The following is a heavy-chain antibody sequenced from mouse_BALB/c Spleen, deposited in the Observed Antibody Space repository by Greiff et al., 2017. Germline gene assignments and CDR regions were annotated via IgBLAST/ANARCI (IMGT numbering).Heavy chain of an antibody. D-gene: IGHD1-2*01. CDR2: IRNKANGYTT. CDR3: ARNYYGYEGGFAY. CDR1: GFTFTDYY. V-gene: IGHV7-3*02. Sequence: EVHLVESGGGLVQPGGSLRLSCATSGFTFTDYYMSWVRQPPGKALEWLGFIRNKANGYTTEYSASVKGRFTISRDNSQSILYLQMNTLRAEDSATYYCARNYYGYEGGFAYWGQGTLVTVSA. J-gene: IGHJ3*01.